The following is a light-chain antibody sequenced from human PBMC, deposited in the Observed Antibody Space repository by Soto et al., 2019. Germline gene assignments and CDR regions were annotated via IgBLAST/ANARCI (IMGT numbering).Light chain of an antibody. V-gene: IGLV2-14*01. Sequence: QSVLTQPASVSGSPGQSITISCTGTSSDVGAYNYVSWYQQHPGKAPRLMICDVSNRPSGVSNRFSGSKSGNTASLTISGLQAEDEADYYCSSYSSSSTLYVFGTGTKVPS. CDR2: DVS. CDR3: SSYSSSSTLYV. J-gene: IGLJ1*01. CDR1: SSDVGAYNY.